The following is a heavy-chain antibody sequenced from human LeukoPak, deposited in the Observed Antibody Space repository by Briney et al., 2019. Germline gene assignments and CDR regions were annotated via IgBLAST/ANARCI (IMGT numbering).Heavy chain of an antibody. D-gene: IGHD1-7*01. CDR1: GFTFNKYW. V-gene: IGHV3-7*05. CDR3: ARDSTGTTFDF. Sequence: GGSLRLSCAASGFTFNKYWMSWVRQGPGKGLQWVAQVNQEGSEKYYVDSVKGRFTVSRDNAKNSLYLQLNSLRAEDTAVYYCARDSTGTTFDFWGQEPWSPSPQ. CDR2: VNQEGSEK. J-gene: IGHJ4*01.